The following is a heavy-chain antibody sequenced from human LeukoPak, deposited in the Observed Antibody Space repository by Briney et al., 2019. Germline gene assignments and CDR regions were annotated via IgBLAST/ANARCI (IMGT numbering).Heavy chain of an antibody. V-gene: IGHV3-64*01. Sequence: GGSLRLSCAASGFTVGYNYMTWVRQAPGKGLQYVAGITSDGRSTFYGSSVKGRFIISRDNSRNTLYLQLGNLRTDDLAVYYCAKDHDYGGPDYWGQGTLVAVSS. CDR2: ITSDGRST. J-gene: IGHJ4*02. D-gene: IGHD4-23*01. CDR3: AKDHDYGGPDY. CDR1: GFTVGYNY.